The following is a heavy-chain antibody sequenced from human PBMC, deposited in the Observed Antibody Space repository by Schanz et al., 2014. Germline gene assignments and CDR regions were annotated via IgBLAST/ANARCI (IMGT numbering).Heavy chain of an antibody. V-gene: IGHV1-18*01. CDR1: GYIFGSHG. Sequence: QLMQSGSEVRKPGASVKVSCKASGYIFGSHGMTWVRQAPGQGPELMGWINAHAGNTQYAQKFQVRVNMTRDTVSTTVHLELTRLRTDDTAVYYCARVHSATYHYGSPGAFDIWGQGTRVTVSS. CDR2: INAHAGNT. CDR3: ARVHSATYHYGSPGAFDI. D-gene: IGHD3-10*01. J-gene: IGHJ3*02.